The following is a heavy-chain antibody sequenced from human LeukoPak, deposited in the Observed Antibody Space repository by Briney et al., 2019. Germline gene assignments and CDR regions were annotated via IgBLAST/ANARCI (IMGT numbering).Heavy chain of an antibody. CDR3: ARLYSGYDFDY. J-gene: IGHJ4*02. D-gene: IGHD5-12*01. V-gene: IGHV3-23*01. Sequence: GGSLRLSCAASGFTFSSYAMSWVRQAPGKGLEWVSGISGSGDNTYYADSVKGRFTISRDNSKNTLYLQMNSLRAEDTAVYYCARLYSGYDFDYWGQGTLVTVSS. CDR1: GFTFSSYA. CDR2: ISGSGDNT.